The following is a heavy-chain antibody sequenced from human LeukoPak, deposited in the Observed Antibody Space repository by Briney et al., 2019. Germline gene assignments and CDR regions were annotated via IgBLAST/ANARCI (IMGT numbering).Heavy chain of an antibody. J-gene: IGHJ4*02. CDR2: SYYNGNT. Sequence: PSETLSLTCTVSGGSITNYYWSWLRQPPGKGLEWIGFSYYNGNTNYNPSLKSRVAMSVDMSKNQFSLKLSSVTAADTAVYYCARGTYYSSGYYSVRYWGQGTLVTVSS. D-gene: IGHD3-22*01. CDR1: GGSITNYY. V-gene: IGHV4-59*12. CDR3: ARGTYYSSGYYSVRY.